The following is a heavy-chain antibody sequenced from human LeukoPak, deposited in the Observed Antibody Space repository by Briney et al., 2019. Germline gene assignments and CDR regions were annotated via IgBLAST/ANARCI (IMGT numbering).Heavy chain of an antibody. CDR3: ARVASRTTVVIPYAFDI. CDR1: SGSINNYY. Sequence: PSETLSLTCTVSSGSINNYYWSWIRQPPGKRLEWIWFVNYSGSTNYKSSLKSRATISVDTSKNQFSLKLSSVTAADTAVYYCARVASRTTVVIPYAFDIWGQGTMVTVSS. V-gene: IGHV4-59*01. CDR2: VNYSGST. J-gene: IGHJ3*02. D-gene: IGHD4-23*01.